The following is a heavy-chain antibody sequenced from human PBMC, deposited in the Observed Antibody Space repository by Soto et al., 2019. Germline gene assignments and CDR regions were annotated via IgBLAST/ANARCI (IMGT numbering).Heavy chain of an antibody. CDR2: IFSSGGT. CDR3: ARQYYYGSGRQIDY. D-gene: IGHD3-10*01. CDR1: GGSISSSSLQ. Sequence: SETLSLTCTVSGGSISSSSLQWVWIRQPPGRGLDWVGSIFSSGGTSYNPSLKSRVTISVRTSNNQFSLKLSSVTAADTAVYYCARQYYYGSGRQIDYWGQGTLVTVS. V-gene: IGHV4-39*01. J-gene: IGHJ4*02.